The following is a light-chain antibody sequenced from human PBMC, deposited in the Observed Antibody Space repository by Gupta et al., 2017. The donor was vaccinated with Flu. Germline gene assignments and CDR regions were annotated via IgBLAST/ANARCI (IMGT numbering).Light chain of an antibody. CDR1: VGGYKY. J-gene: IGLJ2*01. Sequence: VGGYKYVSWYQQHPGKAPKVMIYGVSKRPAGVPDRFSGSKSGNTASLTVSVLQAEDEADYYCSAYAVINGPHVLFGGGPKLTVL. V-gene: IGLV2-8*01. CDR2: GVS. CDR3: SAYAVINGPHVL.